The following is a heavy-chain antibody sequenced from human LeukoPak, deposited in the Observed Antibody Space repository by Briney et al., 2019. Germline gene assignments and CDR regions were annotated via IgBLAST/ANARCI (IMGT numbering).Heavy chain of an antibody. J-gene: IGHJ4*02. CDR3: AREAAEAGIYDY. CDR2: ISSRGFTI. Sequence: GGSLRLSCAASGFTFSGYYMTWIRQAPGKGLEWVSYISSRGFTIYYADSVKGRFTISRDNAKNSLYLQMNSLRVEDTAVYYCAREAAEAGIYDYWGQGTLVTVSS. D-gene: IGHD6-19*01. V-gene: IGHV3-11*01. CDR1: GFTFSGYY.